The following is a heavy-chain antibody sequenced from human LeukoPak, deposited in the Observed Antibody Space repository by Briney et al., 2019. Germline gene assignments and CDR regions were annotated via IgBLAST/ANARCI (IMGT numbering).Heavy chain of an antibody. V-gene: IGHV5-51*01. CDR2: IYPGDSDT. CDR1: GYSFSSCS. Sequence: GESLKISCKGSGYSFSSCSIGWVRQKPGKGLDWMGIIYPGDSDTRYSPSFQGQVTIAADKSITTAYLQWTSLKASDTAMCYCARYDSSGYWDHWGQGTLVTVSS. J-gene: IGHJ4*02. CDR3: ARYDSSGYWDH. D-gene: IGHD3-22*01.